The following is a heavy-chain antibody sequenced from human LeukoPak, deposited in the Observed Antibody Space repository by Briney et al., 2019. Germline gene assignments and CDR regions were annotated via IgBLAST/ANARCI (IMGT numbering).Heavy chain of an antibody. D-gene: IGHD3-3*01. J-gene: IGHJ4*02. Sequence: SRSLRLSCAASGFTFDDYAMHWVRQAPGKGLEWVSGISWNSGSIGYADSVKGRFTISRDNAKHSLYLQMNSLRAEDMASYYCAKVSITRYDFWSGAYFDYWGQGTLVTVSS. CDR3: AKVSITRYDFWSGAYFDY. CDR1: GFTFDDYA. CDR2: ISWNSGSI. V-gene: IGHV3-9*03.